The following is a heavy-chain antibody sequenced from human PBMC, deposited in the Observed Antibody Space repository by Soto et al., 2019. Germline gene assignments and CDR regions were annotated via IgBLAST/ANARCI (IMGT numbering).Heavy chain of an antibody. Sequence: SVKVSCKASGFTFTSSSVQWVRQARGQRLEWIGWIVVGSGNTNYAQKFQERVTITRDMSTSTAYMELSSLRSEDTAVYYCAANTGYSSGWSYYYYGMDVWGQGTTVTVSS. CDR3: AANTGYSSGWSYYYYGMDV. J-gene: IGHJ6*02. CDR2: IVVGSGNT. D-gene: IGHD6-19*01. V-gene: IGHV1-58*01. CDR1: GFTFTSSS.